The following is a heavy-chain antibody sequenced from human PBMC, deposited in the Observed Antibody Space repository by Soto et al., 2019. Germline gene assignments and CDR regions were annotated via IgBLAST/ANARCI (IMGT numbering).Heavy chain of an antibody. CDR3: ATAHGHYGAGHLLH. CDR1: GGTFSSYT. V-gene: IGHV1-69*02. CDR2: IIPILGIA. Sequence: QVQLVQSGAEVKKPGSSVNVSCKASGGTFSSYTISWVRQAPGQRLEWMGRIIPILGIANYAQKFPGRVTITADKSTSTAYMELSSLRSEDTAVYYCATAHGHYGAGHLLHWGQGTLVTVSS. D-gene: IGHD4-17*01. J-gene: IGHJ1*01.